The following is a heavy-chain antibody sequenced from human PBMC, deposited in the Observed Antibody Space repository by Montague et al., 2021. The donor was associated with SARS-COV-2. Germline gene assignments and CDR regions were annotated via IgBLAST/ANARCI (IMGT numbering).Heavy chain of an antibody. CDR3: ARDHGQWFGELWGHGLDV. CDR1: SGSISTGHH. D-gene: IGHD3-10*01. CDR2: IYYSGST. J-gene: IGHJ6*02. V-gene: IGHV4-31*03. Sequence: TLSLTSSVSSGSISTGHHWSWIRQHPMKGLEWIGYIYYSGSTXYNPSFKGRVTISIDTAKNQFSLELTSMTAADTAVYYCARDHGQWFGELWGHGLDVWGQGTTVIVSS.